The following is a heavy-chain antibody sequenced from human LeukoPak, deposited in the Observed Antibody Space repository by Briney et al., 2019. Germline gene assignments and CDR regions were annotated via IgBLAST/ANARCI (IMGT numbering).Heavy chain of an antibody. Sequence: SETLSLTCTDSGGSISSHYWSWIRQPPGKGLEWIGYIYYSGSTNYNPSLKSRVTISVDTSKNQFSLKLSSVTAADTAVYYCAGVNTMVRGEYYYYYMDVWGKGTTVTVSS. CDR2: IYYSGST. CDR3: AGVNTMVRGEYYYYYMDV. CDR1: GGSISSHY. V-gene: IGHV4-59*11. J-gene: IGHJ6*03. D-gene: IGHD3-10*01.